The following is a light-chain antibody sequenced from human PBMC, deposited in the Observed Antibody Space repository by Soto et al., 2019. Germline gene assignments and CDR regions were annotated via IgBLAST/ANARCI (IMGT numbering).Light chain of an antibody. Sequence: DIQMTPSPSTLSASIGDRVTITCRASQNIRSWLAWYQQKPGKAPKLLIYKASSLGSGVPSRFSGTGSGTEFTLTISSLQPDDFATYYCQQYNTYCVFGQGTKVDIK. CDR2: KAS. V-gene: IGKV1-5*03. CDR1: QNIRSW. CDR3: QQYNTYCV. J-gene: IGKJ1*01.